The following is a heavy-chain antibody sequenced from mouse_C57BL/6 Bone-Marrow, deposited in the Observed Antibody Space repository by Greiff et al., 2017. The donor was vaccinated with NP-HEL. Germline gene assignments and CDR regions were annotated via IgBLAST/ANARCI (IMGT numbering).Heavy chain of an antibody. J-gene: IGHJ3*01. V-gene: IGHV1-47*01. D-gene: IGHD2-5*01. CDR3: ARGSNYEAWFAY. Sequence: VQLQESGAELVKPGASVKMSCKASGYTFTTYPIEWMKQNHGKSLEWIGNFHPYNDDTKYNEKFKGKATLTVEKSSSTVYLERSRLTSDDSAVYYCARGSNYEAWFAYWGQGTLVTVSA. CDR2: FHPYNDDT. CDR1: GYTFTTYP.